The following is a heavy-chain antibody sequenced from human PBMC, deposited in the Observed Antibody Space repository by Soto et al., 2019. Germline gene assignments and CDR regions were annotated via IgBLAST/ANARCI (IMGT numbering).Heavy chain of an antibody. Sequence: ASVKVSCKASGYTFTSYDINWVRQATGQGLEWMGWMNPNSGNTGYAQKFRGRVTMTRNTSISTAYMELSSLRSEDTAVYYCARSGYCSSTSCYYFDYWGQGTLVTAPQ. D-gene: IGHD2-2*01. J-gene: IGHJ4*02. V-gene: IGHV1-8*01. CDR1: GYTFTSYD. CDR2: MNPNSGNT. CDR3: ARSGYCSSTSCYYFDY.